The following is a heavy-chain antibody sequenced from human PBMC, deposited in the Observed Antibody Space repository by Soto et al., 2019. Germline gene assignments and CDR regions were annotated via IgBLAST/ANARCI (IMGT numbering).Heavy chain of an antibody. CDR2: INHSGST. CDR3: ARGQLWLQGMDV. V-gene: IGHV4-34*01. Sequence: SATLSLTCAVYGGSFSGYYWSWIRQPPGKGLEWIGEINHSGSTNYNPSLKSRVTISVDTSKNQFSLKLSSVTAADTAVYYCARGQLWLQGMDVWGQGTTVTVSS. CDR1: GGSFSGYY. J-gene: IGHJ6*02. D-gene: IGHD5-18*01.